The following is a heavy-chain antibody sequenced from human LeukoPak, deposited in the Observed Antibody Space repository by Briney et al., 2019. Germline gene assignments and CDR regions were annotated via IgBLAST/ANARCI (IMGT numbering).Heavy chain of an antibody. D-gene: IGHD6-19*01. V-gene: IGHV3-21*01. Sequence: GGSLRLSCAASGFTFSSYSMNWVRQAPGKGLEWGSSISSSSSYIYYADSVKGRFTISRDNAKNSLYLQMNSLRAEDTAVYYCARVVGYSSGWYALQTDWFDPWGQGTLVTVSS. CDR2: ISSSSSYI. J-gene: IGHJ5*02. CDR3: ARVVGYSSGWYALQTDWFDP. CDR1: GFTFSSYS.